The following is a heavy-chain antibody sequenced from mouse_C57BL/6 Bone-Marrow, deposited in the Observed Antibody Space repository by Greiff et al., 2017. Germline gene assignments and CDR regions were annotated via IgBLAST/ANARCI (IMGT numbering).Heavy chain of an antibody. D-gene: IGHD3-2*02. Sequence: QVQLQQPGTELVKPGASVKLSCKASGYTFTSYWMHWVKQRPGQGLEWIGNINPSNGGTNYNEKFKSKATLTVDKSSSTAYMQRSSLTSEDSAVYYCARSSRQLRLRKYFDYWGQGTTLTVSS. CDR1: GYTFTSYW. CDR2: INPSNGGT. J-gene: IGHJ2*01. CDR3: ARSSRQLRLRKYFDY. V-gene: IGHV1-53*01.